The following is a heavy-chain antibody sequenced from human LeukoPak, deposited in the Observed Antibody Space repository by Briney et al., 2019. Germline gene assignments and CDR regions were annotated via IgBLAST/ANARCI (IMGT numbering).Heavy chain of an antibody. J-gene: IGHJ5*02. CDR1: VYTFTDYY. D-gene: IGHD2-2*01. CDR3: TREARVGNWFDP. Sequence: ASVTVSFTSSVYTFTDYYIHWVRQAPGQGREWMGWINPDNGGTNYSQKFQGRVTMTRDTSIRTVYMDLSRLRSDDTAVFYCTREARVGNWFDPWGQGTQVTVSS. CDR2: INPDNGGT. V-gene: IGHV1-2*02.